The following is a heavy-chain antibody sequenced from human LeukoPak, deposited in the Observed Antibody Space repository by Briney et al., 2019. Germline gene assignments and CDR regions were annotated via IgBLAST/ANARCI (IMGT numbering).Heavy chain of an antibody. CDR3: AILPYYYDSSGYYFDY. CDR2: IYYSGST. Sequence: SETLSLTCTVSGGSISSSSYYWGWIRQPPGKGLEWIGSIYYSGSTYYSPSLKSRVTTSVDTSKNQFSLKLSSVTAADTAVYYCAILPYYYDSSGYYFDYWGQGTLVTVSS. D-gene: IGHD3-22*01. V-gene: IGHV4-39*01. J-gene: IGHJ4*02. CDR1: GGSISSSSYY.